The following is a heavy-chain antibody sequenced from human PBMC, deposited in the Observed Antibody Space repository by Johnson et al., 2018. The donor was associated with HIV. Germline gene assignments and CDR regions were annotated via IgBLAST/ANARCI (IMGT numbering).Heavy chain of an antibody. J-gene: IGHJ3*02. CDR2: INWNRDNI. D-gene: IGHD3-10*02. CDR3: ARAPLLFNVFDI. CDR1: GFIFGDYA. V-gene: IGHV3-9*01. Sequence: VQLVESGGGLVQPGRSLRLSCAASGFIFGDYAMHWVRQVPGKGLEWVSGINWNRDNIAYADSVKGRFTISRDDAKNSLYLEMNSLRAEDTAVYYCARAPLLFNVFDIWGQGTMVTVSS.